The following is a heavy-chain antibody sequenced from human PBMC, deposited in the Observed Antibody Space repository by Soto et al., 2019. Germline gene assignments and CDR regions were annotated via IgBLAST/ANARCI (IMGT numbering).Heavy chain of an antibody. CDR1: GGSINNYY. D-gene: IGHD4-4*01. CDR3: ARRYGYSFDY. V-gene: IGHV4-59*01. CDR2: IFYSGST. J-gene: IGHJ4*02. Sequence: SETLSLTWTVSGGSINNYYWSWIRQPPGKGLEWIGFIFYSGSTNYNPSLKSRVTISIDTSKNQFSLKLSSVTAADTAVYYCARRYGYSFDYWGQGTLVTVSS.